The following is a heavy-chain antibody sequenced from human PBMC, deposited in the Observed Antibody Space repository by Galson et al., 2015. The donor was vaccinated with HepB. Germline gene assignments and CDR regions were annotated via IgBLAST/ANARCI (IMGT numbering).Heavy chain of an antibody. D-gene: IGHD2-21*01. Sequence: SLRLSCAASGFTFSSYAMHWVRQAPGKGLEWVAVISYDGSNKYYADSVKGRFTISRDNSKNTLYLQMNSLRAEDTAVYYCARDRDCGGDCYSSVSSFDYWGQGTLVTVSS. CDR2: ISYDGSNK. V-gene: IGHV3-30-3*01. J-gene: IGHJ4*02. CDR1: GFTFSSYA. CDR3: ARDRDCGGDCYSSVSSFDY.